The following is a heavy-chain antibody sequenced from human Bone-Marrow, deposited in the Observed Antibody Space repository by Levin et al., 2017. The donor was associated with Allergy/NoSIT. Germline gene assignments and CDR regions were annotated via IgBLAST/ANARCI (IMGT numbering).Heavy chain of an antibody. Sequence: PEASVKVSCEASGFSLSGYSMNWVRQAPGKGLEWVSYIRSYGSPMHYADSVKGRFTISRDTAKNSLFLQMNSLRDEDTAVYYCVRDPDALDFWGQGTLVTVSS. CDR3: VRDPDALDF. CDR2: IRSYGSPM. J-gene: IGHJ4*02. CDR1: GFSLSGYS. V-gene: IGHV3-48*02. D-gene: IGHD1-14*01.